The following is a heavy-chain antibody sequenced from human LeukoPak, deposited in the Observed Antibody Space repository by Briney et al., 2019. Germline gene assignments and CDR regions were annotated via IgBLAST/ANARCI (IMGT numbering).Heavy chain of an antibody. J-gene: IGHJ4*02. D-gene: IGHD1-26*01. V-gene: IGHV3-48*04. CDR2: ISSSSSTI. Sequence: GGSLRLSCAASGFTFSSYSMNWVRQAPGKGLEWVSDISSSSSTIYYADSVKGRFTISRDNAKNTLYLQMNSLRAEDTAVYYCARGWEGYFDYWGQGTLVTVSS. CDR1: GFTFSSYS. CDR3: ARGWEGYFDY.